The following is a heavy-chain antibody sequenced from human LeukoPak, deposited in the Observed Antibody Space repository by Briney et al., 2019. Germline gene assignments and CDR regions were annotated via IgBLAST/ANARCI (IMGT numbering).Heavy chain of an antibody. V-gene: IGHV4-38-2*02. CDR3: ARVGITMVRGARSHFDY. CDR1: GYSISSGYY. Sequence: PSETLSLTCTVSGYSISSGYYWGWIRPPPGKGLEWIGSIYHSGSTYYNPSLKSRVTISVDTSKNQFSLKLSSVTAADTAVYYCARVGITMVRGARSHFDYWGQGTLVTVSS. CDR2: IYHSGST. D-gene: IGHD3-10*01. J-gene: IGHJ4*02.